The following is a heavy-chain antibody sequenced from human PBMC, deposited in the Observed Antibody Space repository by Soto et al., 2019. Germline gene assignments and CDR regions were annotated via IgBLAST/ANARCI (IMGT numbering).Heavy chain of an antibody. D-gene: IGHD3-22*01. J-gene: IGHJ4*02. CDR2: IYYIGST. CDR3: ATGGYDSSGYYPPPFDY. V-gene: IGHV4-59*01. Sequence: SETLSLTCTVSGGSISSYYWSWIRQPPGKGLEWIGYIYYIGSTNYNPSLKSRVTISVDTSKNQFSLKLSSVTAADTAVYYCATGGYDSSGYYPPPFDYWGQGTLVTVSS. CDR1: GGSISSYY.